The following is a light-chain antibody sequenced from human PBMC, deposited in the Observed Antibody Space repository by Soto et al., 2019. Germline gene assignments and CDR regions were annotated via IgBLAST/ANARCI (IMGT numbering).Light chain of an antibody. CDR1: SGSIASNY. J-gene: IGLJ3*02. CDR2: EDN. V-gene: IGLV6-57*03. Sequence: NFMLTQPHSVSESPERTVTISCTRSSGSIASNYVQWYQQRPGSAPIIVIYEDNQRPSGVPDRFSGSNDSSSNSASLTISGLKTEDEADYYCQSYDSTTWVFGGGTKLTVL. CDR3: QSYDSTTWV.